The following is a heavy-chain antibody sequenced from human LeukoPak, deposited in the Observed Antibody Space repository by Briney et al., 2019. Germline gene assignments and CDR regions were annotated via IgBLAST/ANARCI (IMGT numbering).Heavy chain of an antibody. V-gene: IGHV4-34*01. J-gene: IGHJ4*02. CDR3: ASSYSGSYYVFDY. D-gene: IGHD1-26*01. Sequence: SETLSLTCAVYGGSFSGYYWSWIRQPPGKGLEWIGEINHSGGTNYNPSLKSRVTMSVDTSKNQFSLKLSSVTAADTAVYYCASSYSGSYYVFDYWGQGTLVTVSS. CDR1: GGSFSGYY. CDR2: INHSGGT.